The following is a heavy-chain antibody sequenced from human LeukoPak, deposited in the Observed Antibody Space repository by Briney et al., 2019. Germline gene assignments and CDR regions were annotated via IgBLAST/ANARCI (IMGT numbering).Heavy chain of an antibody. CDR3: ATGANRGVIAQSLDY. Sequence: GGSLRLSCAASGFTVNNNYMSWVRQAPGKGLEWVSVIYTGGSTYYADSVKGRFTISRDDSENMLYLQLNSLKTEDTAVYYCATGANRGVIAQSLDYWGQGTLVTVSS. J-gene: IGHJ4*02. CDR1: GFTVNNNY. D-gene: IGHD3-10*01. V-gene: IGHV3-66*01. CDR2: IYTGGST.